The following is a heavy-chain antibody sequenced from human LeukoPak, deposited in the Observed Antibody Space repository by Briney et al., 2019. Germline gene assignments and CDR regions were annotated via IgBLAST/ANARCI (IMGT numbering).Heavy chain of an antibody. V-gene: IGHV1-69*01. J-gene: IGHJ4*02. Sequence: AASVKVSCEASGGTFSSYAISWVRQAPGQGLEWMGGIIPILGTANYAQKFQGRVTITADESTSTAYMELSSLRSEDTAVYYCASCDCYSNYLFWYFDYWGQGTLVTVSS. CDR3: ASCDCYSNYLFWYFDY. CDR1: GGTFSSYA. D-gene: IGHD4-11*01. CDR2: IIPILGTA.